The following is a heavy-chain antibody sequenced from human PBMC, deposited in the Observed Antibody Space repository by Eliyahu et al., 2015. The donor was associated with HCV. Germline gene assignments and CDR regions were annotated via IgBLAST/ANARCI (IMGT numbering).Heavy chain of an antibody. Sequence: EVPLVESGGGLVQPGGXLRLSXIVAXLNFNNYTLNWVRQAPGKGLEWVSSISATRTYIYYADSVKGRFTISRDNSKKSLSLQMNSLRGDDAAVYYCARWGRMGSLDVWGRGTTVTVSS. CDR2: ISATRTYI. V-gene: IGHV3-21*02. CDR3: ARWGRMGSLDV. CDR1: XLNFNNYT. D-gene: IGHD3-16*01. J-gene: IGHJ6*02.